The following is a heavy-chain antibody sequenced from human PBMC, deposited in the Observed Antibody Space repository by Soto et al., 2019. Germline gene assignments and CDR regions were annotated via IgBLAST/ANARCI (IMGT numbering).Heavy chain of an antibody. V-gene: IGHV4-39*02. D-gene: IGHD4-17*01. Sequence: QLQLQESGPGLVKASETLSLTCTVSGGSISSSSSYWGWIRQPPGKGLEWIGSIYYIGNTYYNPSLKSRVAISIDSSKTRFSLKLNSVTTADTAVYDCGAQDYGAKGYYFETWGQGTLVTVSS. CDR3: GAQDYGAKGYYFET. CDR1: GGSISSSSSY. J-gene: IGHJ4*02. CDR2: IYYIGNT.